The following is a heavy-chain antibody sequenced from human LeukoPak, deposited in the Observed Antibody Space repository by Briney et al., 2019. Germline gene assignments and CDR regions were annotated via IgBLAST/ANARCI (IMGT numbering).Heavy chain of an antibody. Sequence: PSETLSLTCTVSGGSISSGDYYWSWIRQPPGKGLEWIGYIYYSGSTYYNPSLKSRVTISVDTSKNQFSLKLSSVTAADTAVYYCARGALGGYWYFDLWGRGTLVTVSS. V-gene: IGHV4-30-4*01. CDR2: IYYSGST. J-gene: IGHJ2*01. CDR1: GGSISSGDYY. CDR3: ARGALGGYWYFDL.